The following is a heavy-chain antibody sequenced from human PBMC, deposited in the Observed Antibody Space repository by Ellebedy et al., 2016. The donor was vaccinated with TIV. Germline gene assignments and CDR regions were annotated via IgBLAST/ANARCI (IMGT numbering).Heavy chain of an antibody. CDR3: SRGIVAVMY. D-gene: IGHD6-13*01. J-gene: IGHJ4*02. CDR2: ITGSSSYM. CDR1: GFTFSNYS. V-gene: IGHV3-21*01. Sequence: GESLKISCAASGFTFSNYSLNWVRQAPGKGLEWVSSITGSSSYMFYADSVKGRFTISSDNAKNSLYLQLTSLRAEDTAVYYCSRGIVAVMYWGQGTLVTVSS.